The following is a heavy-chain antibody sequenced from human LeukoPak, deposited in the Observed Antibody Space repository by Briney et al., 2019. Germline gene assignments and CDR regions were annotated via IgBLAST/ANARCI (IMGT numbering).Heavy chain of an antibody. D-gene: IGHD1-20*01. J-gene: IGHJ4*02. CDR2: IYYSGST. V-gene: IGHV4-59*08. CDR1: GGSISSYY. CDR3: ARSITGTTLMSDY. Sequence: SETLSLTCTVSGGSISSYYWSWIRQPPGKGLEWIGYIYYSGSTNYNPSLKSRVTISVDTSKNQFSLKLSSVTAADTAVYYCARSITGTTLMSDYWGQGTLVTVSS.